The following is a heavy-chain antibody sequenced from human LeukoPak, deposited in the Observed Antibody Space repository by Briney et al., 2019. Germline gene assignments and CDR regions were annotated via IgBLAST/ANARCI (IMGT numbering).Heavy chain of an antibody. CDR2: NYPTGDT. CDR3: ARDLTARGSFDY. Sequence: PSETLSLTCSVSAVSVTNCYWSWVRQPAGKRLEWIGRNYPTGDTIYNPSLKSRVTMSVDMSKNHLSLKLTSVTAADAAVYYCARDLTARGSFDYWGQGILVSVSS. CDR1: AVSVTNCY. V-gene: IGHV4-4*07. D-gene: IGHD3-16*01. J-gene: IGHJ4*02.